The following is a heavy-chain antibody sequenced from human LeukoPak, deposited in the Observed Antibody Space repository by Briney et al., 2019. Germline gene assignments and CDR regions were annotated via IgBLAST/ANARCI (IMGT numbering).Heavy chain of an antibody. Sequence: GGSLRLSCAASGFTFSGSAMHWVRKASGKGLEWVGRIRSKANSYATAYAASVKGRFTISRDDSKNTAYLQMNSLKTEDTAVYYCTSSLYGSGSYPNYYYYYGMDVWGKGTTVTVSS. CDR3: TSSLYGSGSYPNYYYYYGMDV. CDR1: GFTFSGSA. V-gene: IGHV3-73*01. CDR2: IRSKANSYAT. D-gene: IGHD3-10*01. J-gene: IGHJ6*04.